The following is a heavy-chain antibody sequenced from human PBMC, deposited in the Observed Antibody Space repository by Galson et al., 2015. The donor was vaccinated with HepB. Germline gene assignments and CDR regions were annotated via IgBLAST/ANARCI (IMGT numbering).Heavy chain of an antibody. CDR3: AKSPRTLNYCSSTSCPAPFDY. D-gene: IGHD2-2*01. Sequence: LRLSCAASGFTFSSYAMSWVRQAPGKGLEWVSAISGSGGSTYYADSVKGRFTISRDNSKNTLYLQMNSLRAEDTAVYYCAKSPRTLNYCSSTSCPAPFDYWGQGTLVTVSS. CDR2: ISGSGGST. J-gene: IGHJ4*02. V-gene: IGHV3-23*01. CDR1: GFTFSSYA.